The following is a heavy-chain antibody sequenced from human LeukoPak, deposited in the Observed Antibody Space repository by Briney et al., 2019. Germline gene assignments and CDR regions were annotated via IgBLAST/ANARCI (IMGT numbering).Heavy chain of an antibody. CDR3: AKAATRSGYSPRYYFDY. J-gene: IGHJ4*02. Sequence: GGSLRLSCAASGFTFSSYGMHWVRQAPGKGLEWVAVISYDGSNKYYADSVKGRFTISRDNSKNTLYLQMNSLRAEDTAVYYCAKAATRSGYSPRYYFDYWDQGTLVTVSS. CDR2: ISYDGSNK. D-gene: IGHD5-12*01. V-gene: IGHV3-30*18. CDR1: GFTFSSYG.